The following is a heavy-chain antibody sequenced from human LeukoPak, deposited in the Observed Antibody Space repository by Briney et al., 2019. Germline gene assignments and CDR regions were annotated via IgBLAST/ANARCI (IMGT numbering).Heavy chain of an antibody. J-gene: IGHJ1*01. CDR1: GGSISTYY. CDR3: ARGGAARLHFQN. CDR2: IYHSGST. V-gene: IGHV4-59*01. D-gene: IGHD6-6*01. Sequence: SETLSLTCTVSGGSISTYYWNWIRQPPGKGLEWIGYIYHSGSTNYNPSLQSRVTISVDTSKSQFSLNLNSVTAADAAVYYCARGGAARLHFQNWGQGTLVTVSS.